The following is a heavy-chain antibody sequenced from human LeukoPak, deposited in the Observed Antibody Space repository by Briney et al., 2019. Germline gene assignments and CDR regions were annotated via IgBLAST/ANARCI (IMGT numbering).Heavy chain of an antibody. Sequence: ASVKVSCKASGYTFNGYYKHWVRQAPGQGLEWMGWINPNSGGTNYAQNFQGRVTMTRDTSISTAYMEVRGLTSDDMAVYYCARVSRLYYDTSGRIFDYWGQGTLVTVSS. V-gene: IGHV1-2*02. J-gene: IGHJ4*02. CDR1: GYTFNGYY. CDR3: ARVSRLYYDTSGRIFDY. CDR2: INPNSGGT. D-gene: IGHD3-22*01.